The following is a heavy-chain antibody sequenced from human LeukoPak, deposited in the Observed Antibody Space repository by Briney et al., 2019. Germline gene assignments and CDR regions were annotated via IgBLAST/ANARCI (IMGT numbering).Heavy chain of an antibody. CDR2: IYYSGST. J-gene: IGHJ4*02. D-gene: IGHD3-10*01. CDR3: ARAPLGRFGELLYRLGSYFDY. V-gene: IGHV4-31*01. Sequence: SETLSLTCTVSGGSISSSSYYWGWIRQPPGKGLEWIGYIYYSGSTYYNPSLKSQVTISVDTSKNQFSLKLSSVTAADTAVYYCARAPLGRFGELLYRLGSYFDYWGQGTLVTVSS. CDR1: GGSISSSSYY.